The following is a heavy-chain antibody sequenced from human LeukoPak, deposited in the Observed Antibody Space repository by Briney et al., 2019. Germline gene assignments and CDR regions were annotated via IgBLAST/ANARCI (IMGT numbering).Heavy chain of an antibody. J-gene: IGHJ4*02. V-gene: IGHV4-34*01. Sequence: SETLSLTCAVYGGSLSGYYWSWIRQPPGKGLEWIGEINHSGSTNYNPSLKSRVTISVDTSKNQFSLKLSSVTAADTAVYYCARHGASSGWHMFDYWGQGTLVTVSS. CDR2: INHSGST. CDR3: ARHGASSGWHMFDY. D-gene: IGHD6-19*01. CDR1: GGSLSGYY.